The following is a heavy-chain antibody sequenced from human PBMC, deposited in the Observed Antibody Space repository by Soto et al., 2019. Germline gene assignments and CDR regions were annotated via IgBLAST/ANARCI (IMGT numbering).Heavy chain of an antibody. CDR1: GFTFSDYY. CDR3: ARAPRITIFGVVISYAMDV. D-gene: IGHD3-3*01. J-gene: IGHJ6*02. V-gene: IGHV3-11*06. Sequence: GGSLRLSCVASGFTFSDYYMSWIRQAPGKGLEWVSYISSSSSYTNYADSVEGRVTISRGNAKNSLYLQMNSLRAEDTAVYYCARAPRITIFGVVISYAMDVWGQGTTVTVSS. CDR2: ISSSSSYT.